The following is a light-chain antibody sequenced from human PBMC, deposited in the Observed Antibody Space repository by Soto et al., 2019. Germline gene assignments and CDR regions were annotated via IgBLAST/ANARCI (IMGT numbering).Light chain of an antibody. V-gene: IGKV1-27*01. CDR1: QGIGNY. J-gene: IGKJ4*01. CDR3: QKHNGAPLT. Sequence: DIQMTQSPFSLSASVGDRVTITCRASQGIGNYLSWYQQKPGKIPKLLIYTSSTLQSGVPSRFSGSGSGTDFTLNISSLQPEDVATYYCQKHNGAPLTYGGGTKVDIK. CDR2: TSS.